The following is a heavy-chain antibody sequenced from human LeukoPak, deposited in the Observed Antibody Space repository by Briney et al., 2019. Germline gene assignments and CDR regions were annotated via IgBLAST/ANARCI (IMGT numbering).Heavy chain of an antibody. CDR1: GYSISSGYY. V-gene: IGHV4-38-2*02. Sequence: SETLSLTCSVSGYSISSGYYWGWIRQPPGKALEWIGSIYHSGSTYYNPSLKSRVTISVDTSKNQFSLKLSSVTAADTAVYYCARVDTMVRGVISPNFDYWGQGTLVTLSS. CDR2: IYHSGST. J-gene: IGHJ4*02. CDR3: ARVDTMVRGVISPNFDY. D-gene: IGHD3-10*01.